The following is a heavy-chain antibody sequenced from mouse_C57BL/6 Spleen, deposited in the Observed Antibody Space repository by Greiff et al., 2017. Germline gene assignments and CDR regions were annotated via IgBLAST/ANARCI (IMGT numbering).Heavy chain of an antibody. CDR3: ARGCYSNSYYFDY. D-gene: IGHD2-5*01. V-gene: IGHV1-76*01. CDR2: IYPGSGNT. Sequence: QVQLQQSGAELVRPGASVKLSCKASGYTFTDYYINWVKQRTGQGLEWIARIYPGSGNTYYNEKFKGKATLTAEKSSSPAYMQLSSLTSEDSAVYIGARGCYSNSYYFDYWGQVTTLTVSS. J-gene: IGHJ2*01. CDR1: GYTFTDYY.